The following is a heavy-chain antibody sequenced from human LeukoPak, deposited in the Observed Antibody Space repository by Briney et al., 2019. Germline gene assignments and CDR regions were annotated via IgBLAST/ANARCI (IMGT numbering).Heavy chain of an antibody. CDR2: FDPEDGET. Sequence: ASVKVSCKVSGYTLTELSMHWVRQAPGKGLEWMGGFDPEDGETIYAQKFQGRVTMTEDTSTDTAYMELSSLRSEDTAVYYCARHNSGLSGWQFDYWGQGTMVTVSS. V-gene: IGHV1-24*01. D-gene: IGHD6-19*01. CDR3: ARHNSGLSGWQFDY. CDR1: GYTLTELS. J-gene: IGHJ4*02.